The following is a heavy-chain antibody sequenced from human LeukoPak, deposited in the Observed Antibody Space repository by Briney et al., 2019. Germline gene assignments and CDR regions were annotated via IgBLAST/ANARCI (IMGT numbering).Heavy chain of an antibody. J-gene: IGHJ4*02. CDR1: GGSISSYY. D-gene: IGHD6-13*01. CDR3: ARVPGYSSSWPHFDY. Sequence: SETLPLTCTVSGGSISSYYWSWIRQPPGKGLEWIGYIYYSGSTNYNPSLKSRVTISVDTSKNQFSLKLSSVTAADTAVYYCARVPGYSSSWPHFDYWGLGTLVTVSS. V-gene: IGHV4-59*08. CDR2: IYYSGST.